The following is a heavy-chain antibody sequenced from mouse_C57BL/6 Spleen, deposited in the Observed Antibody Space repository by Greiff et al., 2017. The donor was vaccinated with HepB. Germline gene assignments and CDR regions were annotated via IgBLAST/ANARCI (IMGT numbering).Heavy chain of an antibody. V-gene: IGHV2-5*01. CDR1: GFSLTSYG. Sequence: VQVVESGPGLVQPSQSLSITCTVSGFSLTSYGVHWVRQSPGKGLEWLGVIWRGGSTDYNAAFMSRLSITKDNSKSQVFFKMNRLQADDTAIYYCAKRGTTLVAPYYYAMGYWDQGTSVTVSS. D-gene: IGHD1-1*01. J-gene: IGHJ4*01. CDR2: IWRGGST. CDR3: AKRGTTLVAPYYYAMGY.